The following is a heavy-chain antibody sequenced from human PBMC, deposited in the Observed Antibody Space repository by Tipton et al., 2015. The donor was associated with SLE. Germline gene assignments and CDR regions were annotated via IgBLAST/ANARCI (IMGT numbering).Heavy chain of an antibody. J-gene: IGHJ5*02. CDR3: ARDVYCSSARCDFGWFGP. CDR1: GYTFIDYH. CDR2: INPDSGGT. D-gene: IGHD2-2*01. V-gene: IGHV1-2*02. Sequence: QSGAEVKKPGASVRVSCKASGYTFIDYHMHWVRQAPGQGLEWMGWINPDSGGTNFALNFQGRVTMSRDTSINTAYMELSRLTSDDTAVYYCARDVYCSSARCDFGWFGPWGQGTPVTVSS.